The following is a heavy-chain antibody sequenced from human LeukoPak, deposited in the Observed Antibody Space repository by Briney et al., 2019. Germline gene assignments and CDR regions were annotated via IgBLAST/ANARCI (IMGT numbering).Heavy chain of an antibody. V-gene: IGHV3-43*01. D-gene: IGHD2-8*01. Sequence: SGGSLRLSCVASGFTFDDYSFHWVRQVPGKGLECLSLISRDGGTAYYADSVKGRFTISRDNRKNSLYLQMNSLRTEDTGLYYCTKDRYCTTTFCPLDYWGQGTLVTVSS. CDR1: GFTFDDYS. CDR2: ISRDGGTA. J-gene: IGHJ4*02. CDR3: TKDRYCTTTFCPLDY.